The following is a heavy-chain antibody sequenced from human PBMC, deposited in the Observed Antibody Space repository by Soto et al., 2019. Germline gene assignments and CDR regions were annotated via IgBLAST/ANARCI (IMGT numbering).Heavy chain of an antibody. CDR2: TYHRGST. J-gene: IGHJ4*02. CDR1: GVSISSYF. CDR3: ARIGGYHGPLDY. V-gene: IGHV4-59*01. D-gene: IGHD3-16*02. Sequence: SETLSLTCSFPGVSISSYFWTWIRQPPGRGLEWIGYTYHRGSTNYSPSLKSRLAISLDTSENQFSLKVTSVTAADTAVYYCARIGGYHGPLDYWGQGAPVTVSS.